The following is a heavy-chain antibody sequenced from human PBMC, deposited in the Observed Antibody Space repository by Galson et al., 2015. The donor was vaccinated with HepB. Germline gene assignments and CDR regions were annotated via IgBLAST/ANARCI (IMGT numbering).Heavy chain of an antibody. V-gene: IGHV2-5*02. Sequence: ALVKPTQTLTLTCSLSGFSLTTRGVGVGWIRQPPGKALEWLALLFWDDEKRYSPSLKSRLTITRDTSKNEVVLTMTNMDPVDTATYYCAHRPDVGSANYYFDYWGQGTLVTVSS. CDR1: GFSLTTRGVG. CDR3: AHRPDVGSANYYFDY. CDR2: LFWDDEK. D-gene: IGHD3-10*01. J-gene: IGHJ4*02.